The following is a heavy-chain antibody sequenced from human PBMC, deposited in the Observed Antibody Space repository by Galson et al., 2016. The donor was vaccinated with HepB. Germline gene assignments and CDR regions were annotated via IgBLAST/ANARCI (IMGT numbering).Heavy chain of an antibody. V-gene: IGHV3-13*01. Sequence: SLRLSCAASGFTFSSYDMHWVRQATGKGLEWVSGIDTAGGTSYLGSVKDRFTISSEKAKNSLYLQMNSLRVGDTAVYYCVGEILLVVGYYGMDVWGQGTTVTVSS. CDR1: GFTFSSYD. J-gene: IGHJ6*02. D-gene: IGHD5-18*01. CDR3: VGEILLVVGYYGMDV. CDR2: IDTAGGT.